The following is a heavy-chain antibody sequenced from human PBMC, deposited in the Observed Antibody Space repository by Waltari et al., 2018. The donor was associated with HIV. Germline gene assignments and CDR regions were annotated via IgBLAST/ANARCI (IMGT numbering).Heavy chain of an antibody. CDR3: ARDRHDFWSGYYDY. D-gene: IGHD3-3*01. CDR1: GGSISSGSYY. J-gene: IGHJ4*02. V-gene: IGHV4-61*02. Sequence: QVQLQESGPGLVKPSQTLSLTCTVSGGSISSGSYYWSWIRQPAGKGLEWIGRIYTSGSTNYTPSLKSRVTISVDTSKNQFSLKLSSVTAADTAVYYCARDRHDFWSGYYDYWGQGTLVTVSS. CDR2: IYTSGST.